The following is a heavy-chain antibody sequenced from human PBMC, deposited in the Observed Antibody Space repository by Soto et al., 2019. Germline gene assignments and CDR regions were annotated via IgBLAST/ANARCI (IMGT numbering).Heavy chain of an antibody. D-gene: IGHD1-1*01. CDR2: IIPMFGIG. V-gene: IGHV1-69*01. CDR1: GGSFSKYG. Sequence: QVQLVQSGAEVKMPGSSVRVSCKASGGSFSKYGISWVRQAPGQGLEWMGGIIPMFGIGNYAEKFLGRVTITADESTSTSHRELSSLRSEDTAVYFCARGYLENYVYDMDGWSQGTTVTVSS. J-gene: IGHJ6*02. CDR3: ARGYLENYVYDMDG.